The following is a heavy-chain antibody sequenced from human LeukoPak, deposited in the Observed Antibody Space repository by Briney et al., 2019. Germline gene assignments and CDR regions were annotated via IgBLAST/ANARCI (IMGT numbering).Heavy chain of an antibody. V-gene: IGHV5-10-1*01. Sequence: GESLKISCKGSGYSFTNYWISWVRQMPGKGLEWMGKIDPSDSYANYSPSFQGHVTISADKSISTAYLHWSSLKASDTAIYYCATYAGTSSKYFQNWGQGTLVTVSS. CDR3: ATYAGTSSKYFQN. CDR1: GYSFTNYW. CDR2: IDPSDSYA. J-gene: IGHJ1*01. D-gene: IGHD3-10*01.